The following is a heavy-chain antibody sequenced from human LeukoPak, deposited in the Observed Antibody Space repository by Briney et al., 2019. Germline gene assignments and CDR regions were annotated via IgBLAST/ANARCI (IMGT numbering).Heavy chain of an antibody. CDR2: IYYTGST. V-gene: IGHV4-39*01. CDR1: GGSINSSSYY. CDR3: ARHGYDFWSGYYFDY. D-gene: IGHD3-3*01. Sequence: KPSETLSLTCTVSGGSINSSSYYWGWIRQPPGKGLEWVENIYYTGSTYYNPSLKSRVTISVDTSKNQFSLKLSSVTAADTAVYYCARHGYDFWSGYYFDYWGQGTQVTVSS. J-gene: IGHJ4*02.